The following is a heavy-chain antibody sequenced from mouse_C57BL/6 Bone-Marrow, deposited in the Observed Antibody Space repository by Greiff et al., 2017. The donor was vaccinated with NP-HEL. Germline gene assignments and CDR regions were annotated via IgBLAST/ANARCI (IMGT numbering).Heavy chain of an antibody. CDR1: GFSLTSYA. CDR2: IWTGGGT. CDR3: ARGPYYYGSSYEFAY. Sequence: QVQLKESGPGLVAPSQSLSITCTVSGFSLTSYAISWVRQPPGKGLEWLGVIWTGGGTNYNSALKSRLSISKDKSKSQVFLKMNSLQTDDTARYYCARGPYYYGSSYEFAYWGQGTLVTVSA. J-gene: IGHJ3*01. V-gene: IGHV2-9-1*01. D-gene: IGHD1-1*01.